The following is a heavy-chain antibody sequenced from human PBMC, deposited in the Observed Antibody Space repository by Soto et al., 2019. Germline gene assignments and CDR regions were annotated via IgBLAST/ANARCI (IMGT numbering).Heavy chain of an antibody. CDR3: ARGDYYGAIDY. CDR1: GFTVSSNY. V-gene: IGHV3-53*04. Sequence: EVQLVESGGGLVQPGGSLRLSCAACGFTVSSNYMSWVRQAPGKGLEWVSVIYSGGSTYYADSVKGRFTISRHNSKNTLYLQMNSLRAEDTAVYYCARGDYYGAIDYWGQGTLVTVSS. J-gene: IGHJ4*02. CDR2: IYSGGST. D-gene: IGHD3-22*01.